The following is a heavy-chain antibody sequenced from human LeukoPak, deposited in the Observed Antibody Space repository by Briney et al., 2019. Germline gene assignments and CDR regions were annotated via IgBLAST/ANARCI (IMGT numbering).Heavy chain of an antibody. Sequence: GGSLRLSCAASGFTFSSYGMHWVRQAPGKGLEWVAAIWYDGSNKYYADSVKGRFTISRDNSKNTLYLQMNSLRAEDTAVYYCAKDIYYDSSWYFDLWGRGTLVTVSS. CDR1: GFTFSSYG. J-gene: IGHJ2*01. D-gene: IGHD3-22*01. CDR2: IWYDGSNK. CDR3: AKDIYYDSSWYFDL. V-gene: IGHV3-33*03.